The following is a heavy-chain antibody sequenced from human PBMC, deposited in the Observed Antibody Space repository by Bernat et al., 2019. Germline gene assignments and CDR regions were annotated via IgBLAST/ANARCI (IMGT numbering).Heavy chain of an antibody. CDR3: ARDTDGYSHFDY. CDR1: GGSISSGGYY. CDR2: IYYSGST. Sequence: QVQLQESGPGLVKPSQTLSPTCTVSGGSISSGGYYWSWIRQHPGKGLEWIGYIYYSGSTYYNPSLKSRVTISVDTSKNQFSLKLSSVTAADTAVYYCARDTDGYSHFDYWGQGTLVTVSS. V-gene: IGHV4-31*03. J-gene: IGHJ4*02. D-gene: IGHD5-24*01.